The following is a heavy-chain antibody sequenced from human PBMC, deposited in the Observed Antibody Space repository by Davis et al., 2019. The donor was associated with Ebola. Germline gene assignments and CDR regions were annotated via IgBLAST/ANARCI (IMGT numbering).Heavy chain of an antibody. CDR1: GFTFSSYS. D-gene: IGHD3-22*01. CDR3: ANLRAEYYYDSSGYYTYWYFDL. J-gene: IGHJ2*01. V-gene: IGHV3-7*03. CDR2: IKQDGSEK. Sequence: GGSLRLSCAASGFTFSSYSMSWVRQAPGKGLEWVANIKQDGSEKYYVDSVKGRFTISRDNAKNSLYLQMNSLRAEDTAVYYCANLRAEYYYDSSGYYTYWYFDLWGRGTLVTVSS.